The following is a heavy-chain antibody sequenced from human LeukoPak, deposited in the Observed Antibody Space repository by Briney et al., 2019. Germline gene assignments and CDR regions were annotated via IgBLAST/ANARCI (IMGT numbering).Heavy chain of an antibody. CDR1: GYSISNDYY. V-gene: IGHV4-38-2*01. Sequence: PSETLSLTCVVSGYSISNDYYGGWIRQPPGKGLEWIGNIYHSGGSYYNPSLKSRVTILVDTSKNQFSLKLSSVTAADTAVYYCAKAGTTGIHHWFDPWGQGNLVTVSS. CDR3: AKAGTTGIHHWFDP. D-gene: IGHD1-1*01. CDR2: IYHSGGS. J-gene: IGHJ5*02.